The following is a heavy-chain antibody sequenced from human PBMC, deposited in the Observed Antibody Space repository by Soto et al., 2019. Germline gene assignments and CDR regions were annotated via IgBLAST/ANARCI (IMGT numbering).Heavy chain of an antibody. D-gene: IGHD3-22*01. CDR2: INYSGST. Sequence: QVQLQESGPGLVKPSETLSLTCTVSGGSVSSGSYYWTWMRQPPGKGLVWIGYINYSGSTSYNPSLKGRVAISVDTTKKQCSLKVSSVTAADTAVYYCARDGDTSGYYYFDYWGQGTLVTVSS. CDR3: ARDGDTSGYYYFDY. V-gene: IGHV4-61*01. CDR1: GGSVSSGSYY. J-gene: IGHJ4*02.